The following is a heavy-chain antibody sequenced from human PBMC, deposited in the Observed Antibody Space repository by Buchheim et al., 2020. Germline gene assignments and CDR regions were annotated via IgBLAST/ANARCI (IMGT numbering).Heavy chain of an antibody. V-gene: IGHV3-23*01. Sequence: EVQLLESGGGLVQPGGSLRLSCAASGFTFSSYAMSWVRQAPGKGLEWVSAISGSGGSTYYADSVKGRFTISRDNSKNTLYLQMNSLRAEDTAVYYCAKDNDDCSSTSCSNWFDPWGQGTL. D-gene: IGHD2-2*01. CDR3: AKDNDDCSSTSCSNWFDP. CDR2: ISGSGGST. J-gene: IGHJ5*02. CDR1: GFTFSSYA.